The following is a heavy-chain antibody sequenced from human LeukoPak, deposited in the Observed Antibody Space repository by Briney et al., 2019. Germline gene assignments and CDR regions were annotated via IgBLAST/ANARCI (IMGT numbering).Heavy chain of an antibody. D-gene: IGHD3-22*01. CDR1: GFTLSSYG. J-gene: IGHJ4*02. V-gene: IGHV3-48*01. Sequence: GGSLRLSCADSGFTLSSYGMHWVRHAPGKGLEWVSYISSSSSTIYYADSVKGRFTISRDNAKNSLYLQMNSLRAEDTAVYYCASDYYDSSGYYYWWGQGTLITVSS. CDR3: ASDYYDSSGYYYW. CDR2: ISSSSSTI.